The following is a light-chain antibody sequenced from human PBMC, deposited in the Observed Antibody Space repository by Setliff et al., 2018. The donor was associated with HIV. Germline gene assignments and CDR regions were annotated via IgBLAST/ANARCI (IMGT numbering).Light chain of an antibody. V-gene: IGKV4-1*01. CDR3: QQYLSSRT. CDR2: WAS. CDR1: QSVLYSSNNGNY. Sequence: DIVMTQSPDSLAVSLGERATINCRSSQSVLYSSNNGNYLAWYQHKAGQPPKLLIYWASTRESGVPDRFSGGGSGTDFTLTISSLQAEDVAVYYCQQYLSSRTFGGGTKVDIK. J-gene: IGKJ4*01.